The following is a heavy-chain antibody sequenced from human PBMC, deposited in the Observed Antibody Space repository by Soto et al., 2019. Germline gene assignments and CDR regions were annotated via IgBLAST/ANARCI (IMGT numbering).Heavy chain of an antibody. J-gene: IGHJ4*02. Sequence: EVQLLESGGGLVQPGGSLRLSCAASGFTVSSYSMSWVRQAPGKGLEWVSASSRGGGNTYYADSVKGRFTISRDTSKNALYLQMNSLRAEDPAVYYCVKGTLLWFGESSYYFDYWGQGTLVTVSS. CDR3: VKGTLLWFGESSYYFDY. CDR1: GFTVSSYS. V-gene: IGHV3-23*01. CDR2: SSRGGGNT. D-gene: IGHD3-10*01.